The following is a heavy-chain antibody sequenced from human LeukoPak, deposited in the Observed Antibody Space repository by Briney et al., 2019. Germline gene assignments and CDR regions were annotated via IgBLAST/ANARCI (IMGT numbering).Heavy chain of an antibody. CDR1: GFPFSNYG. D-gene: IGHD3-16*02. CDR3: AKSRAPIVAPDAFDV. CDR2: IRLGENNE. V-gene: IGHV3-30*02. J-gene: IGHJ3*01. Sequence: GGSLRLSCAGSGFPFSNYGIHWVRQAPGKGLEWVAFIRLGENNEYYADSVKGRFIISRDNSKNSLYLQMNSLRPEDTAIYYCAKSRAPIVAPDAFDVWGQGAMVTVSS.